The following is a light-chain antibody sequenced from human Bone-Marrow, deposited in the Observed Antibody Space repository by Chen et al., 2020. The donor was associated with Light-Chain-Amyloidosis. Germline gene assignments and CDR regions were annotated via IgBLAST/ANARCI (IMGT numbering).Light chain of an antibody. V-gene: IGLV6-57*01. Sequence: NFMLNQPHSVSESPGKTVIISCTGSSGSITTNYVQWYQQHPGSSPTTVIYEDDQRPSGVPDRFSGSIDRSSNSASLTISGLKTEDEADYYCQSYQGSSQGVFGGGTKLTVL. CDR3: QSYQGSSQGV. CDR2: EDD. CDR1: SGSITTNY. J-gene: IGLJ3*02.